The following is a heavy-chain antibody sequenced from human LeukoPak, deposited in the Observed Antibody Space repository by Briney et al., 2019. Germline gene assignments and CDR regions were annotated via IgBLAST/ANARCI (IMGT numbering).Heavy chain of an antibody. CDR2: IYYSGST. CDR1: GGSISSSSYY. Sequence: PSETLSLTCTVSGGSISSSSYYWGWIRQPPGKGLEWIGSIYYSGSTYYNPSLKSRVTISVDTSKNQFSLKLSSVTAADTAVYYCARHQDDSSGYYYTASFDYWGQGTLVTVS. CDR3: ARHQDDSSGYYYTASFDY. D-gene: IGHD3-22*01. V-gene: IGHV4-39*01. J-gene: IGHJ4*02.